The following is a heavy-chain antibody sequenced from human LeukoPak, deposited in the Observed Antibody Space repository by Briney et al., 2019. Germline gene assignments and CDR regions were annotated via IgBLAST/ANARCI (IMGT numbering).Heavy chain of an antibody. CDR3: AREQALWYYDSSGQPDAFDI. V-gene: IGHV3-30-3*01. J-gene: IGHJ3*02. Sequence: GGSLRLSCAASGFTFSSYAMHWVRQAPGKGLEWVAVISYDGSNKYYADSVKGRFTISRDNSKNTLYLQMNSLRAEDTAVYYCAREQALWYYDSSGQPDAFDIWGQGTMVTVSS. D-gene: IGHD3-22*01. CDR1: GFTFSSYA. CDR2: ISYDGSNK.